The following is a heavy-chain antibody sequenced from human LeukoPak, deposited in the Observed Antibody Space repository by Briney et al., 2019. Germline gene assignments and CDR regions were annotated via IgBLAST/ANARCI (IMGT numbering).Heavy chain of an antibody. Sequence: PGGSLRLSCAASGFTFSNDDMHWVRQGTGKGLEWVSAIGTAGDTYYPGSVRGRFTMSRENAKNSLYLQMNSLTAGDTAVYYCARGANTHFDYWGQGILVTVSS. CDR3: ARGANTHFDY. CDR2: IGTAGDT. V-gene: IGHV3-13*04. CDR1: GFTFSNDD. J-gene: IGHJ4*02. D-gene: IGHD1-26*01.